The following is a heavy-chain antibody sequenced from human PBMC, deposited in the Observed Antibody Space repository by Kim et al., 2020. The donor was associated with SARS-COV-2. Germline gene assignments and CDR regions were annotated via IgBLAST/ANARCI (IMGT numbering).Heavy chain of an antibody. V-gene: IGHV3-21*01. CDR3: ARGAIAVAPRGWFNP. D-gene: IGHD6-19*01. CDR2: ISSSSSYI. J-gene: IGHJ5*02. CDR1: GFTFSSYS. Sequence: GGSLRLSCAASGFTFSSYSMNWVRQAPGKGLEWVSSISSSSSYIYYADSVKGRFTISRDNAKNSLYLQMNSLRAEDTAVYYCARGAIAVAPRGWFNPWGQGTLVTVSS.